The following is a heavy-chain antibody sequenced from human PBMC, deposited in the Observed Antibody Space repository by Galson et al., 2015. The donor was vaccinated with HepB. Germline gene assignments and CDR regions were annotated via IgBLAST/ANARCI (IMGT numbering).Heavy chain of an antibody. CDR2: ISSSSSTI. Sequence: SLRLSCAASGFTFSSFSMNWVRQAPGKGLEWVSYISSSSSTIYYADSVKGRFTISRDNAKNSLYLQMSSLRAEDTAVYYCARDYDILTGYSGDFDYWGQGTLVTVSS. CDR3: ARDYDILTGYSGDFDY. CDR1: GFTFSSFS. V-gene: IGHV3-48*01. D-gene: IGHD3-9*01. J-gene: IGHJ4*02.